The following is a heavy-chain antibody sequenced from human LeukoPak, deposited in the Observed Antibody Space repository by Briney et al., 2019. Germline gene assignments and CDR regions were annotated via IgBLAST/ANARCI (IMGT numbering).Heavy chain of an antibody. J-gene: IGHJ4*02. D-gene: IGHD1-26*01. CDR1: GFTFSSYW. Sequence: PGGSLRLSCAASGFTFSSYWMSWVRQAPGKGLEWVAIIKRDGSEKYYVDSVKGRLTISRDNAKISLYLQMNSLRAEDTAVYYCAKQRVTEGATDFYYWGQGTLVTVSS. V-gene: IGHV3-7*01. CDR3: AKQRVTEGATDFYY. CDR2: IKRDGSEK.